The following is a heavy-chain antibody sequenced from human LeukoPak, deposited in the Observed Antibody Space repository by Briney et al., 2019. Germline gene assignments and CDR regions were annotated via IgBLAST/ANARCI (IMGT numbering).Heavy chain of an antibody. CDR3: AKGGGYEAQYYYYYLDV. J-gene: IGHJ6*03. CDR2: IRYDGSNK. CDR1: GFTFSSYG. D-gene: IGHD5-12*01. V-gene: IGHV3-30*02. Sequence: GGSLRLSCTASGFTFSSYGMHWVRQAPGKGLEWVAFIRYDGSNKYYADSVKGRFTISRDNSKNTLYLQMKSLRAEDTAVYYCAKGGGYEAQYYYYYLDVWGKGTTVTISS.